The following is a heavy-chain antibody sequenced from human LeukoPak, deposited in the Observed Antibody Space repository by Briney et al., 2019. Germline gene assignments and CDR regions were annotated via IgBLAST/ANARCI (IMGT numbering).Heavy chain of an antibody. CDR1: GFTFSSYA. D-gene: IGHD3-10*01. Sequence: GASLRLSCAASGFTFSSYAMNWVRQAPGKGLEWVSYISSSGSTIYYADSVKGRFTISRDNAKNSLYLQMNSLRAEDTAVYYCASGLWFGDNWFDPWGQGTLVTVSS. J-gene: IGHJ5*02. V-gene: IGHV3-48*03. CDR3: ASGLWFGDNWFDP. CDR2: ISSSGSTI.